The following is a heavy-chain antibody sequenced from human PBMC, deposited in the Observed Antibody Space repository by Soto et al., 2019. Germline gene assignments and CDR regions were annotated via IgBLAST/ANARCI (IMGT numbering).Heavy chain of an antibody. V-gene: IGHV1-46*01. D-gene: IGHD3-9*01. J-gene: IGHJ4*02. CDR3: ARHRGTISLTDY. CDR2: INPSGGST. Sequence: ASVKVSCKASGYTFTSNYMHWVRQAPGQGLEWMGVINPSGGSTTYAQKFQGRDTMTRDTSTSTVYMELSSLRSDDTAVYYCARHRGTISLTDYWGQGTLVTVSS. CDR1: GYTFTSNY.